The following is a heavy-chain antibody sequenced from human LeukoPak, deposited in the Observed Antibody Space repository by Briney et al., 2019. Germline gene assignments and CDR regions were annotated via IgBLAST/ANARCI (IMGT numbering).Heavy chain of an antibody. D-gene: IGHD3-22*01. Sequence: SVKVSCKASGGTFSNHAVSWVRQAPGQGLEWMGGTTPIFGSANYAQKFQGRVTIATDESTSTAYMELSSLRSEDTAVYYCARAPFYFDRSGYSMDAFDIWGQGTMVTVSS. CDR2: TTPIFGSA. CDR1: GGTFSNHA. J-gene: IGHJ3*02. CDR3: ARAPFYFDRSGYSMDAFDI. V-gene: IGHV1-69*05.